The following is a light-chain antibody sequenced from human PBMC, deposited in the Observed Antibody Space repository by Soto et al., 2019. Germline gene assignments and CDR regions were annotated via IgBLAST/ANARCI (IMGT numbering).Light chain of an antibody. CDR2: GAS. CDR1: QSVSSSY. V-gene: IGKV3-20*01. CDR3: QQYVSSIT. Sequence: EIVLTQSPGTLSLSPGERATLSCRASQSVSSSYLTWYQQKPGQAPRLLIYGASNRATGVPDRFSGSGSGTDFTLTISRLEPEEFAVYYCQQYVSSITFGQGTRLEIK. J-gene: IGKJ5*01.